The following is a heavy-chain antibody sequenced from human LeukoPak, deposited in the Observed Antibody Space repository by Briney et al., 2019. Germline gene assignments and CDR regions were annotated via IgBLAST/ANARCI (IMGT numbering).Heavy chain of an antibody. Sequence: NAGGSLRLSCAASGFTFSDYYMSWIRQAPGKRLEWISYISDSGSTIYYADSVKGRFTISRDNAKNSLYLQMHGLRGEDTAIYFCARVYIAEDYWGQGTLVTISS. D-gene: IGHD2-15*01. CDR1: GFTFSDYY. V-gene: IGHV3-11*01. CDR3: ARVYIAEDY. CDR2: ISDSGSTI. J-gene: IGHJ4*02.